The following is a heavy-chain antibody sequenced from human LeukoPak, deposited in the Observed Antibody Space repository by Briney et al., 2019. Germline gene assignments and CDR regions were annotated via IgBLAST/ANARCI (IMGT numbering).Heavy chain of an antibody. V-gene: IGHV1-2*02. CDR1: GNTFTGYY. CDR2: INPNSGGT. D-gene: IGHD4-17*01. Sequence: ASVKVSCKASGNTFTGYYMHWVRQAPGQGLEWMGWINPNSGGTNYAQKFQGRVTMTRDTSISTAYMELSRLRSDDTAVYYCAKGFDYGDYFPLDYWGQGTLVTVSS. J-gene: IGHJ4*02. CDR3: AKGFDYGDYFPLDY.